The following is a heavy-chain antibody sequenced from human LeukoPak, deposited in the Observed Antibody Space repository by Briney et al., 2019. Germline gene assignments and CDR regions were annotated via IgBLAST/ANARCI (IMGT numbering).Heavy chain of an antibody. V-gene: IGHV3-30-3*01. CDR1: GLTFSSYA. J-gene: IGHJ4*02. D-gene: IGHD3-22*01. Sequence: GGSLRLSCAASGLTFSSYAMHWVRQAPGKGLEWVAVISYDGSNKYYADSVKDRFTISRDNSKNTLNLQMNSLRAEDTAVYYCAKVFSYDSGGYYDYWGQGTLVTVSS. CDR3: AKVFSYDSGGYYDY. CDR2: ISYDGSNK.